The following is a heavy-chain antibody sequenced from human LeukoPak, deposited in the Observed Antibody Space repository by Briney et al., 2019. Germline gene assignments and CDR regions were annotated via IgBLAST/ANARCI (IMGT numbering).Heavy chain of an antibody. V-gene: IGHV1-69*13. CDR3: ARDYYDTKGYPRGAFDI. J-gene: IGHJ3*02. CDR1: GGTFSTYA. Sequence: SVKVSFKAFGGTFSTYAISWMRQAPGQGLEWMGGITPIFNTANYAQKFQGRVTITADVSTKTAYMELSSLRSEDTAVYYCARDYYDTKGYPRGAFDIWGQGTMVTVSS. CDR2: ITPIFNTA. D-gene: IGHD3-22*01.